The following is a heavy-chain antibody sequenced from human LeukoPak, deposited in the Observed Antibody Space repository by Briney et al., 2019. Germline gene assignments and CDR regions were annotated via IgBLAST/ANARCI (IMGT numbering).Heavy chain of an antibody. V-gene: IGHV3-72*01. CDR3: ARTGFSNRWCELYYFDF. CDR1: GFTFTDHY. D-gene: IGHD6-13*01. J-gene: IGHJ4*02. Sequence: PGGSLRLSCAASGFTFTDHYMDWVRQAPGRGLEWVGRTRNKANRYTTEYAASVKGRFTISRDDSKNSLYLQMNSPKTEDTAVYYCARTGFSNRWCELYYFDFWGQGALVTVSS. CDR2: TRNKANRYTT.